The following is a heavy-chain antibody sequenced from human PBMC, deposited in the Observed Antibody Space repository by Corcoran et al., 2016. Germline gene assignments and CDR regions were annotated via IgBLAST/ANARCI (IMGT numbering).Heavy chain of an antibody. CDR3: ARRNTVTDAFDI. Sequence: QVQLQESGPGLVKPSETLSLTCTVSGVSISSYYWSWIRQPPGKGLEWIGYIYYSGSTNYNPSLKSRVTISVDTSKNQFSLKLSSVTAADTAVYYWARRNTVTDAFDIWGQGTMFTVSS. J-gene: IGHJ3*02. D-gene: IGHD4-17*01. CDR2: IYYSGST. V-gene: IGHV4-59*01. CDR1: GVSISSYY.